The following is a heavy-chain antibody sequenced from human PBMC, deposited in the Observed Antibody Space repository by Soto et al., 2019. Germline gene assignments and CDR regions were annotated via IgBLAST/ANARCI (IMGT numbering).Heavy chain of an antibody. CDR1: GGSISSYY. Sequence: SETLSLTCTVSGGSISSYYWSWIRQPPGKGLEWIGYIYDGDSANYNPSLKSRVTISVDTPKKQFSLRLSSVTAADTAVYYCARGMTTVTTLDYWGQGTLVTSPQ. D-gene: IGHD4-4*01. V-gene: IGHV4-59*01. CDR2: IYDGDSA. CDR3: ARGMTTVTTLDY. J-gene: IGHJ4*02.